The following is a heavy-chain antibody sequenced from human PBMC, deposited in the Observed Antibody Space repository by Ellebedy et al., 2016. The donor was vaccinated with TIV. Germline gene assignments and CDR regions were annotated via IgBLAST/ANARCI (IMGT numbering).Heavy chain of an antibody. D-gene: IGHD5-12*01. CDR3: AKEPSSGYNRYYYYGMDV. Sequence: GESLKISCSASGFTFSSYAMHWVRQAPGKGLEYVSAISSNGGSTYYADSVKGRFTISRDNSKNTLYLQMNSLRAEDTAVYYCAKEPSSGYNRYYYYGMDVWGQGTTVTVSS. J-gene: IGHJ6*02. CDR1: GFTFSSYA. V-gene: IGHV3-64*04. CDR2: ISSNGGST.